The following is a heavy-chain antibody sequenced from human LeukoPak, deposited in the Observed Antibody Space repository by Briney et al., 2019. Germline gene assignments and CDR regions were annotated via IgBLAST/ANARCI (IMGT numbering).Heavy chain of an antibody. CDR1: GFTFSSYS. J-gene: IGHJ6*02. D-gene: IGHD3-22*01. CDR3: ARHLDCYDSSVFDGMDV. CDR2: IRSSSSYV. Sequence: GGSLRLSCAASGFTFSSYSMNWVRQAPGKGLEWVSSIRSSSSYVYYADSVKGRFTISRDNAKTSLYLQMNSLRAEDTAVYYCARHLDCYDSSVFDGMDVWGQGTTVTVSS. V-gene: IGHV3-21*01.